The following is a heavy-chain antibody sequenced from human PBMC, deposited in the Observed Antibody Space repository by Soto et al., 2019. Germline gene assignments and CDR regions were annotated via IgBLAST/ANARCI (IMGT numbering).Heavy chain of an antibody. CDR2: INTDGSST. CDR3: ARRGSGVTRGLHY. CDR1: GFTLSSNW. Sequence: EVQLVESGGALFQLGGPLNPSCAPPGFTLSSNWMHWFPQPPGKGLVGISGINTDGSSTSYVDPVQARFTISRDNGKTTLFLQMNSLRGEDTAVYYCARRGSGVTRGLHYWGQGTLVTVSS. D-gene: IGHD2-15*01. J-gene: IGHJ4*02. V-gene: IGHV3-74*01.